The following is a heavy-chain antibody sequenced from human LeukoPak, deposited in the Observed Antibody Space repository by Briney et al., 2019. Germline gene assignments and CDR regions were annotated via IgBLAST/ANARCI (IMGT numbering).Heavy chain of an antibody. CDR2: IYTSGSP. CDR3: ARDLLGGNCFDY. D-gene: IGHD2-15*01. V-gene: IGHV4-61*02. J-gene: IGHJ4*02. CDR1: GGSVSSTSYY. Sequence: PSETLSLTCTVSGGSVSSTSYYWSWIRQPAGKGLEWIGRIYTSGSPDFNPSLKSRVTISLDTSKKQFSLKLSSVTAADTAVYYCARDLLGGNCFDYWGQGTLVTVSS.